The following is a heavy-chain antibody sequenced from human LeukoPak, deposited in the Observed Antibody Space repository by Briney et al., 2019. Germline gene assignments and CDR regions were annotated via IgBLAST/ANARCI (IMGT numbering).Heavy chain of an antibody. V-gene: IGHV1-46*01. J-gene: IGHJ6*03. Sequence: ASVKVSCKASGYTFTSYYMHWVRQAPGQGLEWMGIINPSGGSTSYAQKFQGRVTMTRDTSTSTVYMELSSLRSEDTAVYYCARDYIAAAGNTYMDVWGKGTTVTVSS. CDR1: GYTFTSYY. CDR2: INPSGGST. D-gene: IGHD6-13*01. CDR3: ARDYIAAAGNTYMDV.